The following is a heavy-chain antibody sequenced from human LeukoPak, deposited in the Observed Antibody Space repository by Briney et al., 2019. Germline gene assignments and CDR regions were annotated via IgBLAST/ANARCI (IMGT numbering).Heavy chain of an antibody. CDR3: ARVSLYHYYMDV. Sequence: GGSLRLSCAASGFTFSSYSMHWVRQAPGKGLEYVSAMSSNGRSTYYANSVKGRFSISRDNSKNTLYLQMGSLRAEDMAVYYCARVSLYHYYMDVWGKGTTVTVSS. J-gene: IGHJ6*03. CDR1: GFTFSSYS. CDR2: MSSNGRST. V-gene: IGHV3-64*01.